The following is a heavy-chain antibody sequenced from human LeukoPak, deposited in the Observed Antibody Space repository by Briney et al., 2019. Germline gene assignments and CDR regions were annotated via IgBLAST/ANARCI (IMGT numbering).Heavy chain of an antibody. D-gene: IGHD2-15*01. CDR1: GFSFSTYG. CDR2: ISSDASNQ. V-gene: IGHV3-30*18. J-gene: IGHJ4*02. CDR3: AKDGCSGGSCQADY. Sequence: GGSLRRSCVASGFSFSTYGIHWVRQAPGKGLEWVAVISSDASNQYYTDSVKGRFAISRDNSRNTLYLQMNSLRYEDTAVYYCAKDGCSGGSCQADYWGQGTLVTVSS.